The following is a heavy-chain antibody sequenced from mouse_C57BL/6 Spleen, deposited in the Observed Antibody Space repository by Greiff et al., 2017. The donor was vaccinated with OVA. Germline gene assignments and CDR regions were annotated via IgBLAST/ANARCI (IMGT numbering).Heavy chain of an antibody. CDR3: ARSSGTYFDV. Sequence: QVQLQQPGAELVKPGASVKMSCKASGYTFTSYWITWVKQRPGQGLEWIGDIYPGSGSTNYNEKFKSKATLTVETSSSTAYMQLSSLTSEDSAVYYCARSSGTYFDVWGTGTTVTVSS. D-gene: IGHD4-1*02. CDR2: IYPGSGST. CDR1: GYTFTSYW. J-gene: IGHJ1*03. V-gene: IGHV1-55*01.